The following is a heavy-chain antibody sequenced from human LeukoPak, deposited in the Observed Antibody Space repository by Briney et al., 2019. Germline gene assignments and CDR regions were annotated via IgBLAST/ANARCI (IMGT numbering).Heavy chain of an antibody. V-gene: IGHV3-7*01. D-gene: IGHD3-3*01. J-gene: IGHJ4*02. Sequence: GGSLRLSCAASGFSFSNYWMSWVRQAPGKGLEWVANIKQDGSDKYHVDSVKGRFTISRDNAKNSLYLQMNSLRADDTAVYYCARDEVGLRPSEWLLPEETPPYDYWGQGTLVTVSS. CDR1: GFSFSNYW. CDR3: ARDEVGLRPSEWLLPEETPPYDY. CDR2: IKQDGSDK.